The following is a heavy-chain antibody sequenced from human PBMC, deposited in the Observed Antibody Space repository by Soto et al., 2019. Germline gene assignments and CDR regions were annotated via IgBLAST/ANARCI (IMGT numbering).Heavy chain of an antibody. J-gene: IGHJ4*02. D-gene: IGHD4-17*01. CDR2: ISTSSNYI. V-gene: IGHV3-21*01. Sequence: GGSLRLSCAASGFTFSRYKMNWVRQAPGRGLEWVSSISTSSNYIYYADSVKGRFTISRDNAKNSLFLQMNSLRAEDTAVYYCATASFNPYGDYYPDYWGQGTLVTVSS. CDR1: GFTFSRYK. CDR3: ATASFNPYGDYYPDY.